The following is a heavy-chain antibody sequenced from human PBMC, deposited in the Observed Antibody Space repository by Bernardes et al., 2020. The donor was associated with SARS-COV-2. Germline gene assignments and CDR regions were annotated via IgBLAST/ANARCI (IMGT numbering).Heavy chain of an antibody. CDR2: IYSGGST. D-gene: IGHD6-13*01. J-gene: IGHJ4*02. CDR3: ATIFLNPLIAAAGPFDY. CDR1: GFTVSSNY. V-gene: IGHV3-66*02. Sequence: GGSLRLSCAASGFTVSSNYMSWVRQAPGKGLEWVSVIYSGGSTYYADSVKGRFTISRDNSKNTLYLQMNSLRAEDTAVYYCATIFLNPLIAAAGPFDYWGQGTLVTVSS.